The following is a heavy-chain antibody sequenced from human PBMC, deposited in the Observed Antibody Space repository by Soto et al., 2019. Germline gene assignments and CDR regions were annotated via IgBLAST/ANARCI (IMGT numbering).Heavy chain of an antibody. Sequence: GASVKVSCKTSGYTFSTYDINWVRQAPGQGLEWMGWMNPNSGDTGYAQKFLGRLTMTRDSSIRTVYMELSSLSSEDTAVYYCARVNYYGSRSYQDFFYFYALDVWGQGTTVTVSS. CDR1: GYTFSTYD. V-gene: IGHV1-8*01. D-gene: IGHD3-10*01. CDR3: ARVNYYGSRSYQDFFYFYALDV. J-gene: IGHJ6*02. CDR2: MNPNSGDT.